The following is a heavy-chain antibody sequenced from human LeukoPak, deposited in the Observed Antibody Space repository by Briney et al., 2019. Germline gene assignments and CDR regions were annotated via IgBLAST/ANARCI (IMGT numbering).Heavy chain of an antibody. CDR3: ARDAEDIATTTKNWFDP. CDR2: IYHSGST. D-gene: IGHD2-15*01. Sequence: PSETLSLTCTVSGCSISSGYYWGWIRQPPGKGLEWIGSIYHSGSTYYNPSLKSRVTISVDTSKNQFSLKLSSVTAADTAVYYCARDAEDIATTTKNWFDPWGQGTLVTVSS. J-gene: IGHJ5*02. CDR1: GCSISSGYY. V-gene: IGHV4-38-2*02.